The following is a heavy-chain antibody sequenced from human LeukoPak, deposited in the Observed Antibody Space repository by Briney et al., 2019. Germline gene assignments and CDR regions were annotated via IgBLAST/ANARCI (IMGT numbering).Heavy chain of an antibody. Sequence: PSETLSLTCAVYGGSFSGYYWSWIRQPPGKGLEWIGEINHSGSTNYNPSLKSRVTISVDTSKNQFSLKLSSVTAADTAVYYCARGPNYDFWSGYPNYYYYGTDVWGQGTTVTVSS. CDR1: GGSFSGYY. CDR3: ARGPNYDFWSGYPNYYYYGTDV. J-gene: IGHJ6*02. CDR2: INHSGST. D-gene: IGHD3-3*01. V-gene: IGHV4-34*01.